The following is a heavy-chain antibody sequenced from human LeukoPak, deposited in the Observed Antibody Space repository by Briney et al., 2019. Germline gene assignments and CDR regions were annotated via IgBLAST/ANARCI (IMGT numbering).Heavy chain of an antibody. V-gene: IGHV1-18*01. CDR1: GYTFTSYG. CDR2: ISTYNGKR. CDR3: AKSYYYDNTGYWGAFDI. D-gene: IGHD3-22*01. Sequence: ASVKVSCKASGYTFTSYGISWVRQAPGQGLEWMGWISTYNGKRNYAQKFQDRVTMTTDTSTSTAYMELRSLRSDDTAIYHCAKSYYYDNTGYWGAFDIWGQGTMVTVSS. J-gene: IGHJ3*02.